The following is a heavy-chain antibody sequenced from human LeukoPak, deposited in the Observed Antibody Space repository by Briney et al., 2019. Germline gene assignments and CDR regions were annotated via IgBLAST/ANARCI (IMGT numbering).Heavy chain of an antibody. Sequence: GGSLTLSCAASGFTFSNYWMTWVRRAPGKGLEWVANIRRDGSETHYVDSVMGRFTISRDNAKNSLYLQMNSLRAEDTAVYYCARGGVGGWLYFDYWGQGTLVTVSS. CDR2: IRRDGSET. CDR1: GFTFSNYW. D-gene: IGHD6-19*01. CDR3: ARGGVGGWLYFDY. V-gene: IGHV3-7*01. J-gene: IGHJ4*02.